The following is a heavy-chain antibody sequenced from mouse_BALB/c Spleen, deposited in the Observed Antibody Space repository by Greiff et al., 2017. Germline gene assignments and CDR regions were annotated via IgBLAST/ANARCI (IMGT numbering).Heavy chain of an antibody. D-gene: IGHD1-1*01. CDR1: GFTFSSFG. CDR3: ARGGTVVAVDYFDY. Sequence: EVKLVESGGGLVQPGGSRKLSCAASGFTFSSFGMHWVRQAPEKGLEWVAYISSGSSTIYYADTVKGRFTISRDNPKNTLFLQMTSLRSEDTAMYYCARGGTVVAVDYFDYWGQGTTLTVSS. V-gene: IGHV5-17*02. CDR2: ISSGSSTI. J-gene: IGHJ2*01.